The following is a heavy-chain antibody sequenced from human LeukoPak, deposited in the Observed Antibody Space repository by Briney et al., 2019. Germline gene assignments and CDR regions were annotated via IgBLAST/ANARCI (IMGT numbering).Heavy chain of an antibody. D-gene: IGHD3-9*01. J-gene: IGHJ4*02. CDR3: ARDLNREDFDY. V-gene: IGHV3-33*01. Sequence: SGGSLRLSCAASGFTFSSYDMHWVRQAPGKGLEWVAIIWYDGSDKYYGDSVKGRFTVSRDNLKNTLYLQMNSLRVEDTAVYYCARDLNREDFDYWGQGTLVVVSS. CDR1: GFTFSSYD. CDR2: IWYDGSDK.